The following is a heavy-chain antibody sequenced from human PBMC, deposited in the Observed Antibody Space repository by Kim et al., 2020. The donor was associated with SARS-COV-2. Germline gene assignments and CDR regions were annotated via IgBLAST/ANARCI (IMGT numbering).Heavy chain of an antibody. J-gene: IGHJ6*02. Sequence: SVKVSCKASGGTFSSYAISWVRQAPGQGLEWMGGIIPIFGTANYAQKFQGRVTITADESTSTAYMELSSLRSEDTAVYYCARRDYYGSGSYYSGKKNYYYYGMDVWGQGTTVTVSS. CDR2: IIPIFGTA. CDR1: GGTFSSYA. CDR3: ARRDYYGSGSYYSGKKNYYYYGMDV. V-gene: IGHV1-69*13. D-gene: IGHD3-10*01.